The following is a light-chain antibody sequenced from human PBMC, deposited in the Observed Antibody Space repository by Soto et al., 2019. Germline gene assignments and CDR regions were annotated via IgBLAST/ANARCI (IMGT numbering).Light chain of an antibody. V-gene: IGKV1-8*01. CDR3: QQRARWPST. J-gene: IGKJ2*02. Sequence: AIRMTQSPSSLSASTGDRVTITCRASQGISSYLAWYQQKPGKAPKLLIYAASTLQSGVPSRFSGSGSGTDFTLTISCLQSEDFAVYYCQQRARWPSTFGPGTKVDIK. CDR2: AAS. CDR1: QGISSY.